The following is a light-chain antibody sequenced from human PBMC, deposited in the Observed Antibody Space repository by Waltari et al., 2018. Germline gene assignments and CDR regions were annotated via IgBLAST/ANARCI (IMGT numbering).Light chain of an antibody. CDR3: SSYTSTNTYV. V-gene: IGLV2-14*03. CDR1: SSDVGAQNY. CDR2: DVN. Sequence: QSALTQPAAVSESPGQSITISCTGPSSDVGAQNYVSWYQQHPGEDPKLMIYDVNKRPSGTSNRFSGSKSGTTASLSISGLQAEDEADYYCSSYTSTNTYVFGSGTKVTVL. J-gene: IGLJ1*01.